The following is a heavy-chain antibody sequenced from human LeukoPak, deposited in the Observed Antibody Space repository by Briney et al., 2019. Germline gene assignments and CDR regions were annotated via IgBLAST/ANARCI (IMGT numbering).Heavy chain of an antibody. D-gene: IGHD3-3*01. CDR2: IFYSGST. J-gene: IGHJ6*03. V-gene: IGHV4-39*07. Sequence: PSETLSLTCTVSGGSISTSNYYCGWIRHPPGKGLEWIGNIFYSGSTYYSPSLKSRVTISLDTSRNQFSLKLSSVTAADTAVYYCARTIYYMDVWGKGTTVTVSS. CDR3: ARTIYYMDV. CDR1: GGSISTSNYY.